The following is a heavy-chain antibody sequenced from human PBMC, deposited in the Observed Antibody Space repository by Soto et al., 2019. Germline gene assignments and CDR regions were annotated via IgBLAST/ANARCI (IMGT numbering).Heavy chain of an antibody. D-gene: IGHD4-4*01. Sequence: SETLSLTCTVSGGSISSSSYYWGWIRQPPGKGLEWIGSIYYSGSTYYNPSLKSRVTISVDTSKNQFSLKLSSVTAADTAVYYCARWAHDYSNWRPNWFDPWGQGTLVTVSS. J-gene: IGHJ5*02. CDR3: ARWAHDYSNWRPNWFDP. CDR1: GGSISSSSYY. V-gene: IGHV4-39*01. CDR2: IYYSGST.